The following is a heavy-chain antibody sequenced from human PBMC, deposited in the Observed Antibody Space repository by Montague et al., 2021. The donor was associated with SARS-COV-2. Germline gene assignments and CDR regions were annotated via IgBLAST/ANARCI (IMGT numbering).Heavy chain of an antibody. J-gene: IGHJ5*02. Sequence: SLRLSCAASGFTFSSYAMHWVRQAPGKGLEWVAVIWYDGSNKYYADSVKGRFTISRDNSKNTLYLQMNSLRAEDTAVYYCAKCVESYGDDVGWFDPWGQGTLVTVSS. V-gene: IGHV3-33*06. CDR1: GFTFSSYA. CDR3: AKCVESYGDDVGWFDP. D-gene: IGHD4-17*01. CDR2: IWYDGSNK.